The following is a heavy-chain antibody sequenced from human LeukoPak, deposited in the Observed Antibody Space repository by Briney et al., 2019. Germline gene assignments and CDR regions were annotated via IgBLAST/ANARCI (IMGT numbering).Heavy chain of an antibody. CDR2: ISSSSSYI. Sequence: GGSLRLSCAASGFTFSSYSMNWVRQAPGKGLEWVSSISSSSSYIYYADSVKGRFTISRDNAKNSLYLQMNGLRAEDTAVYYCARDSGGYYDSSGYQSFGYWGQGTLVTVSS. V-gene: IGHV3-21*01. CDR1: GFTFSSYS. CDR3: ARDSGGYYDSSGYQSFGY. D-gene: IGHD3-22*01. J-gene: IGHJ4*02.